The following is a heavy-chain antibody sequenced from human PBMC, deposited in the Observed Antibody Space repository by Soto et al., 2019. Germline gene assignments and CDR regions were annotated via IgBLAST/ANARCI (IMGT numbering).Heavy chain of an antibody. CDR1: GFTFSSYG. V-gene: IGHV3-33*01. D-gene: IGHD6-6*01. CDR3: ARDSSKYSSSSSVIG. J-gene: IGHJ4*02. Sequence: ALRLSCAASGFTFSSYGMHWVRQAPGKGLEWVAVIWYDGSNKYYADSVKGRFTISRDNSKNTLYLQMNSLRAEGTAVYYCARDSSKYSSSSSVIGWGQGTLVTVSS. CDR2: IWYDGSNK.